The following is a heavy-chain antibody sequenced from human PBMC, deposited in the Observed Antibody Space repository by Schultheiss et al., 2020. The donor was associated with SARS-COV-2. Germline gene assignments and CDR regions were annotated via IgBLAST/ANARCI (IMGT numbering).Heavy chain of an antibody. V-gene: IGHV3-23*01. Sequence: GESLKISCAASGFTFSSYAMSWVRQAPGKGLEWVSAISGSGGSTYYADSVKGRFTISRDNSKNTLYLQMNSLRAEDTAVYYCARGHGGNLNRFLGALYWGQGTLVTVSS. CDR2: ISGSGGST. D-gene: IGHD4-23*01. CDR1: GFTFSSYA. CDR3: ARGHGGNLNRFLGALY. J-gene: IGHJ4*02.